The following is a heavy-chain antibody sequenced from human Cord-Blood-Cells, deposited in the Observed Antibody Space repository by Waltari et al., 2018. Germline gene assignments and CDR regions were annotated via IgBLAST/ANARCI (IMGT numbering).Heavy chain of an antibody. V-gene: IGHV3-21*01. CDR3: ARIGYGSGSYAFDI. CDR1: GFTFSSYS. CDR2: ISSSRYI. Sequence: EVQLVESGGGLVKPGGCLRLSCAASGFTFSSYSMNWVRQAPGKGLSGVSAISSSRYIYYADSVKSRFTISRDNAKNSLYLQMNSLRAEDTAVYYCARIGYGSGSYAFDIWGQGTMVTVSS. J-gene: IGHJ3*02. D-gene: IGHD3-10*01.